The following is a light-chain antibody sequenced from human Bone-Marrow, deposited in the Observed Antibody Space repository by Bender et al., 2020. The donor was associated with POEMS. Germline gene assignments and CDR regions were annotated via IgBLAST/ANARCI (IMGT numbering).Light chain of an antibody. CDR3: QSYDHDYQV. CDR2: DVI. Sequence: QSALTQPASVSGSPGQSITISCTGTSSDIGVYDFVSWYQQHPGKAPTLIIYDVINRPSGVSHRFSGSKSGNSASLTISGLQTEDEADYYCQSYDHDYQVFGGGTRLTVL. V-gene: IGLV2-14*03. J-gene: IGLJ3*02. CDR1: SSDIGVYDF.